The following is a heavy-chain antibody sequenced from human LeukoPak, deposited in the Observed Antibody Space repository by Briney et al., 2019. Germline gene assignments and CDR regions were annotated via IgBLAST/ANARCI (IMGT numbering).Heavy chain of an antibody. Sequence: GGSLRLSCAASGFTFSSYAMSWVRQAPGKGLEWVSAISGSGGSTYYADSVKGRSTISRDNSKNTLYLQMNSLRAEDTAVYYCAKAFRGASSRSGYWGQGTLVTVSS. CDR3: AKAFRGASSRSGY. CDR1: GFTFSSYA. V-gene: IGHV3-23*01. J-gene: IGHJ4*02. D-gene: IGHD3-10*01. CDR2: ISGSGGST.